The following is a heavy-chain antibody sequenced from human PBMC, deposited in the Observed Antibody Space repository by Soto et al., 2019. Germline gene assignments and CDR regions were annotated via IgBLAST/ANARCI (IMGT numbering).Heavy chain of an antibody. Sequence: PGGSLRLSCEASGFTLSDYHMSWIRQAPGKGLEWVSYITAIGNIIYYAASVKGRFTISRDNAKNSLSLQMNSLRADDTAVYFCPRAQSADSYNYGMDVWGQGTTVTVSS. V-gene: IGHV3-11*01. CDR3: PRAQSADSYNYGMDV. CDR1: GFTLSDYH. J-gene: IGHJ6*02. CDR2: ITAIGNII.